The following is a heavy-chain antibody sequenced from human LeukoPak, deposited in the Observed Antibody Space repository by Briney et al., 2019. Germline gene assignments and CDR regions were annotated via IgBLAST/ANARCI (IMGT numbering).Heavy chain of an antibody. V-gene: IGHV1-2*02. J-gene: IGHJ4*02. Sequence: ASVKVSCKASGYTFTGYYMHWVRQAPGQGLEGMGWINPNSGGANYAQKFQGRVTMTRDTSISTAYMELSRLRSDDTAVYYCARDRQLWPNDYWGQGTLVTVSS. CDR3: ARDRQLWPNDY. CDR2: INPNSGGA. D-gene: IGHD5-18*01. CDR1: GYTFTGYY.